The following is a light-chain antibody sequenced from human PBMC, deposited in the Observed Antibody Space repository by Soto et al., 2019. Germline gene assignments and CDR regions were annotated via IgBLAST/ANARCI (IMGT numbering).Light chain of an antibody. J-gene: IGKJ3*01. Sequence: EIVLTQSPATLSLSPGERATLSCRASQSVSTYLAWYQQKPGQAPRLLIYDASNGAAGIPARFSGSGSGTDFTLTISSLEPEDFAFYYCQQRSNWLFTFGPGTKVDIK. CDR1: QSVSTY. V-gene: IGKV3-11*01. CDR3: QQRSNWLFT. CDR2: DAS.